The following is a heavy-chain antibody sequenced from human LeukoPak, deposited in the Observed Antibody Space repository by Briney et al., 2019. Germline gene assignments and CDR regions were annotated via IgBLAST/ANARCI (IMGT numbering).Heavy chain of an antibody. J-gene: IGHJ6*03. CDR2: IIPIFGTA. Sequence: SVKVSCKASGGTFSSYAISWVRQAPGQGLEWMGGIIPIFGTANYTQKFQGRVTITADESTSTAYMELSSLRSEDTAVYYCARALPKGQLDYYYYYMDVWGKGTTVTVSS. CDR3: ARALPKGQLDYYYYYMDV. CDR1: GGTFSSYA. D-gene: IGHD6-6*01. V-gene: IGHV1-69*01.